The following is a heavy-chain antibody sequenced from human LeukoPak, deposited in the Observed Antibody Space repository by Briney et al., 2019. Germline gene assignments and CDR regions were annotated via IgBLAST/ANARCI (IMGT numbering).Heavy chain of an antibody. V-gene: IGHV5-51*01. Sequence: RASVKVSCKSSGYTFTNYWIGWVRQMPGKGLEWMGIIYPGDSDTRYSPSFQGQVTISADKSINTAYLQWSSLKASDAAMYYCARVPDLWGQGTLVTVSS. CDR2: IYPGDSDT. CDR1: GYTFTNYW. CDR3: ARVPDL. J-gene: IGHJ5*02.